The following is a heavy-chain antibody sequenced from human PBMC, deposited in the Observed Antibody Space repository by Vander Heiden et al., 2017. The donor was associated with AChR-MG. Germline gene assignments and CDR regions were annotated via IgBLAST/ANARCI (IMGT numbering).Heavy chain of an antibody. V-gene: IGHV3-23*01. J-gene: IGHJ5*02. CDR1: GFTFSRYA. Sequence: EVQLLESGGGLVQPGGSLRLSCAASGFTFSRYAMSWVRQAPGKGLEWVSAISGSGGSTYYADSVKGRFTISRDNSKNTLYLQMNSMRAEDTAVYYCAKDLGATKFTWFDPWGQGTLVTVSS. CDR2: ISGSGGST. CDR3: AKDLGATKFTWFDP. D-gene: IGHD1-26*01.